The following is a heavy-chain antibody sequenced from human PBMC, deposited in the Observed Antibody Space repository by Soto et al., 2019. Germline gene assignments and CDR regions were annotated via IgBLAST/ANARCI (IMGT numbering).Heavy chain of an antibody. CDR2: IFHSGST. J-gene: IGHJ4*02. CDR3: ARVFNGSYSYY. D-gene: IGHD1-26*01. V-gene: IGHV4-4*02. Sequence: SETLSLTCAVSGGSIRSNNWWSWVRQPPGKGLEWIGEIFHSGSTNYNPSLKTRVTISVDKSKNQFSLKLSSVTAADTAVYYCARVFNGSYSYYWGQGTLVTVSS. CDR1: GGSIRSNNW.